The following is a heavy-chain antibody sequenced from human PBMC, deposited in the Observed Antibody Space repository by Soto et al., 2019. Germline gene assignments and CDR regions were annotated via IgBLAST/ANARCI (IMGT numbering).Heavy chain of an antibody. Sequence: GESLKISCKGSGYSFTNYYISWVRQMPGKGLEWMGKIDPSDSHPNYSPSFQGHVTFSVDKSINTAYLQWSSLKASDTAMYYCAKQSPYTGSYYVLFDYWGQGTQVTSPQ. J-gene: IGHJ4*02. CDR1: GYSFTNYY. CDR2: IDPSDSHP. CDR3: AKQSPYTGSYYVLFDY. D-gene: IGHD1-26*01. V-gene: IGHV5-10-1*01.